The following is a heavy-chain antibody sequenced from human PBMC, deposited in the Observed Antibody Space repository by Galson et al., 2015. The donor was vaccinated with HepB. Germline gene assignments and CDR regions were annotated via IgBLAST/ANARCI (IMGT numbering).Heavy chain of an antibody. CDR3: ARDQRWIAAAGNRHFDY. CDR1: GYTFTSYG. V-gene: IGHV1-18*01. CDR2: ISAYNGNT. D-gene: IGHD6-13*01. J-gene: IGHJ4*02. Sequence: SVKVSCKASGYTFTSYGISWVRQAPGQGLEWMGWISAYNGNTNYAQKLQGGVTMTTDTSTSTAYMELRSLRSDDTAVYYCARDQRWIAAAGNRHFDYWGQGTLVTVSS.